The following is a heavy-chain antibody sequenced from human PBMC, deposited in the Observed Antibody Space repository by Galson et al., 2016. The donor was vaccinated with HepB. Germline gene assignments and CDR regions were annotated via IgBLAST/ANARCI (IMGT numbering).Heavy chain of an antibody. Sequence: SLRLSCAASGFTFSSYAMTWVRQAPGKGLEWVSSISVSGDRTYYADLVKGRFTISRDNSKNTLYLQMNSLRADDTAVYYCAGVITGGADYWGQGTLVTVSS. D-gene: IGHD7-27*01. CDR1: GFTFSSYA. CDR3: AGVITGGADY. V-gene: IGHV3-23*01. J-gene: IGHJ4*02. CDR2: ISVSGDRT.